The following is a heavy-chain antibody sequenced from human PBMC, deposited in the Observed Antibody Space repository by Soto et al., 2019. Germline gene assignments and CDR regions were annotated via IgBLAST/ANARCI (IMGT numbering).Heavy chain of an antibody. V-gene: IGHV4-30-4*01. J-gene: IGHJ5*01. D-gene: IGHD2-15*01. CDR3: ARGRYCLTGRCFPNWIDS. CDR1: GDSISTVDYF. CDR2: IYKSATT. Sequence: PSETLSLTCSVSGDSISTVDYFWAWIRQPPGQALEYIGYIYKSATTYYNPSFEGRVAISLDTSKSHFSLNVTSVTAADTAVYFCARGRYCLTGRCFPNWIDSWGQGTLVTVSS.